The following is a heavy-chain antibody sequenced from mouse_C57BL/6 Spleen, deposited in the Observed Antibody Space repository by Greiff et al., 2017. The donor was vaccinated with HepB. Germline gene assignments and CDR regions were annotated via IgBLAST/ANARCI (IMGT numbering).Heavy chain of an antibody. D-gene: IGHD3-2*02. CDR2: ISNGGGST. J-gene: IGHJ4*01. Sequence: EVQGVESGGGLVQPGGSLKLSCAASGFTFSDYYMYWVRQTPEKRLEWVAYISNGGGSTYYPDTVKGRFTISRDNAKNTLYLQMSRLKSEDTAMYYCARQLRVYYAMDYWGQGTSVTVSS. CDR1: GFTFSDYY. CDR3: ARQLRVYYAMDY. V-gene: IGHV5-12*01.